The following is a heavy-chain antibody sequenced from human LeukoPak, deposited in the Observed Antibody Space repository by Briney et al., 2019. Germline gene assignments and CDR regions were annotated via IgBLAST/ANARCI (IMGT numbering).Heavy chain of an antibody. J-gene: IGHJ6*02. V-gene: IGHV3-30*03. D-gene: IGHD2-8*01. Sequence: PGGSLRLSCAASGFTFSSYGMHWVRQAPGKGLEWVAVISYDGSNKYYADSVKGRFTISRDNSKNTLYLQMNSLRAEDTAVYYCARDVCCYYYYGMDVWGQGTTVTVSS. CDR1: GFTFSSYG. CDR3: ARDVCCYYYYGMDV. CDR2: ISYDGSNK.